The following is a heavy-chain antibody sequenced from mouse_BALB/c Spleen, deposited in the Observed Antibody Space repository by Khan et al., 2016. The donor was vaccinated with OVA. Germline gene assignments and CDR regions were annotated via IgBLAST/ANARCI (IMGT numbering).Heavy chain of an antibody. Sequence: QVQLKHSGPGLVAPSQSLSITCTISGFSLTNYGVHWVRQPPGKGLEWLVVIWSDGSATYNSALKSRLSISKDNSKNQVFLKMNSLQTDDTAMYYCARQPYYHYYIMDYWGQGTSVTVSS. D-gene: IGHD2-10*01. CDR3: ARQPYYHYYIMDY. V-gene: IGHV2-6-1*01. J-gene: IGHJ4*01. CDR1: GFSLTNYG. CDR2: IWSDGSA.